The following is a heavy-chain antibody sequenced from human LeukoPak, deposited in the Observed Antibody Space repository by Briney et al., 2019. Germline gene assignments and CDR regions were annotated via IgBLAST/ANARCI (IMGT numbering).Heavy chain of an antibody. CDR2: INTYYGNT. D-gene: IGHD3-10*01. V-gene: IGHV1-18*01. J-gene: IGHJ4*02. CDR1: GYTFTSYG. Sequence: ASVKVSCKSSGYTFTSYGITWVRQAPGQGLEWMGWINTYYGNTDYAQNFQGRVTMTTDTSTSTAYMELRSLRSDDTAVYYCARGRFGDILFDYWGQGTLVTVSS. CDR3: ARGRFGDILFDY.